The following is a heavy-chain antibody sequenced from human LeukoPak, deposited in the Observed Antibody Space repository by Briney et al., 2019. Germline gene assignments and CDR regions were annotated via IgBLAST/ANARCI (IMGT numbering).Heavy chain of an antibody. Sequence: SETLSLTCTVSGGSISSFYWSWIRQPPGKGLEWIGYIYYSGSTNYNPSLKSRVTMSVDTSKNQFSLKLSSVTAADTAVYYCAKEREYTYGYDFDYWGHGTLVTVSS. CDR3: AKEREYTYGYDFDY. CDR2: IYYSGST. J-gene: IGHJ4*01. CDR1: GGSISSFY. D-gene: IGHD5-18*01. V-gene: IGHV4-59*01.